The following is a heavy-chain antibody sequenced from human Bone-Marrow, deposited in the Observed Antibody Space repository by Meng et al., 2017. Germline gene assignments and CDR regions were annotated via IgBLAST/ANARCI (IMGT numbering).Heavy chain of an antibody. V-gene: IGHV3-7*01. J-gene: IGHJ6*02. CDR2: IKQDGSEK. CDR3: ARDGVNGYSSSWYGGYYYYYYGMDV. Sequence: GESLKISCAASGFTFSSYWMSWVRQAPGKGLEWVANIKQDGSEKYYVDSVKGRFTISRDNAKNTLYLQMNSLRAEDTAVYYCARDGVNGYSSSWYGGYYYYYYGMDVWGQGTTDTVSS. CDR1: GFTFSSYW. D-gene: IGHD6-13*01.